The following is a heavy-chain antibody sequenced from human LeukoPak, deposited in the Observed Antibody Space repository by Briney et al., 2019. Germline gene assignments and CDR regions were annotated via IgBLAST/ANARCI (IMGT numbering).Heavy chain of an antibody. CDR1: GGTFSSYA. D-gene: IGHD3-10*01. V-gene: IGHV1-69*04. CDR2: IIPILGIA. Sequence: SVKVSCKASGGTFSSYAISWVRQAPGQGLEWMGRIIPILGIANYAQKFQGRVTITADKSTSTAYMELSSLRSEDTAVYYCARESGGPKVRGVISPWGQGTLVTVSS. CDR3: ARESGGPKVRGVISP. J-gene: IGHJ5*02.